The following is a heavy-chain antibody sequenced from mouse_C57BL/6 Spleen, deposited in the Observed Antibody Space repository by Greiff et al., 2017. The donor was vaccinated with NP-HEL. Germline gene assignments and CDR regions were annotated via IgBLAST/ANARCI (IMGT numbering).Heavy chain of an antibody. Sequence: EVKLVESGPGLVKPSQSLSLTCSVTGYSITSGYYWNWIRQFPGNKLEWMGYISYDGSNNYNPSLKNRISITRDTSKNQFFLKLNSVTTEDTATYYCASLYYVNYLYAMDYWGQGTSVTVSS. CDR2: ISYDGSN. V-gene: IGHV3-6*01. CDR1: GYSITSGYY. D-gene: IGHD2-1*01. CDR3: ASLYYVNYLYAMDY. J-gene: IGHJ4*01.